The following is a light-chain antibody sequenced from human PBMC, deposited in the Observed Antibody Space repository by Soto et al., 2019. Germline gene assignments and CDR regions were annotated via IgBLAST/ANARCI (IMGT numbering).Light chain of an antibody. V-gene: IGKV3D-20*01. J-gene: IGKJ1*01. Sequence: EIVWTHSPATLSVSRGERATPSCGASQSVSSNYLAWYQQKPGLAPRLLIYDASTRATSIPARFSGSGSGTDFTLTISSLQTDDFASYYCQQYNTYWTFGQGTKVDIK. CDR2: DAS. CDR1: QSVSSNY. CDR3: QQYNTYWT.